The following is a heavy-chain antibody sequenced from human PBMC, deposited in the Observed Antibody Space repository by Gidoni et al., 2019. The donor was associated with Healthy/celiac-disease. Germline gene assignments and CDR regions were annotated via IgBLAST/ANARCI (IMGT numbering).Heavy chain of an antibody. V-gene: IGHV3-21*01. CDR2: ISSISSYI. CDR3: ARAKKLIYPSELDY. CDR1: QFTFSSYS. Sequence: EVQLVESGGGVVKPGGSLRPACAAAQFTFSSYSMNWVRQAPGKGLEWVSSISSISSYIYYADSVKGRFTFSRDNAKNSLYLQMNSLRAEDTAVYYCARAKKLIYPSELDYWGQGTLVTVSS. J-gene: IGHJ4*02. D-gene: IGHD3-16*01.